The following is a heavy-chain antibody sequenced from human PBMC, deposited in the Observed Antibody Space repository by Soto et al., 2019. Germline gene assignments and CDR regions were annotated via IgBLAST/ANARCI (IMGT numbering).Heavy chain of an antibody. CDR3: ARGRAAATHYYPSHGMDV. J-gene: IGHJ6*02. Sequence: ASVKVSCKASGYNFGAYYTYWVRQAPGRGLEWVGIIDPITGSTDSAERLRDRVTMTRDTSTNTAYMELRRLRSDDTAIYYCARGRAAATHYYPSHGMDVWGQGTKVTVSS. V-gene: IGHV1-2*02. CDR1: GYNFGAYY. CDR2: IDPITGST. D-gene: IGHD3-22*01.